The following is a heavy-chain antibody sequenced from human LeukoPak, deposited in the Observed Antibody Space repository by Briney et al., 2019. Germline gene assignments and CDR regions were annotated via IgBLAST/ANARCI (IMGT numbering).Heavy chain of an antibody. CDR2: ISGSGGST. Sequence: PGGSLRLSCAASGFTFSSYAMSWVRQAPGKGLEWVSAISGSGGSTYYADSVKGRFTISRDNSKNTLYLQMDSLRAEDTAVYYCAKWREQWLVHGAFDIWGQGTMVTVSS. CDR1: GFTFSSYA. D-gene: IGHD6-19*01. V-gene: IGHV3-23*01. CDR3: AKWREQWLVHGAFDI. J-gene: IGHJ3*02.